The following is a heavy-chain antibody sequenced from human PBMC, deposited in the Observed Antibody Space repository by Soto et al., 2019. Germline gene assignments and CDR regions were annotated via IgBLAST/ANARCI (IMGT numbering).Heavy chain of an antibody. Sequence: PGGSLRLSCVASGFTFSSYWMHWVRRTPGQGLVWISHTDIDGSFTTYADTVKGRFTISRDNAKNTLFLQMNSLRAEDTAVYYCVIEDIGLGFDYWGQGTLVTVSS. V-gene: IGHV3-74*01. J-gene: IGHJ4*02. CDR3: VIEDIGLGFDY. CDR2: TDIDGSFT. D-gene: IGHD7-27*01. CDR1: GFTFSSYW.